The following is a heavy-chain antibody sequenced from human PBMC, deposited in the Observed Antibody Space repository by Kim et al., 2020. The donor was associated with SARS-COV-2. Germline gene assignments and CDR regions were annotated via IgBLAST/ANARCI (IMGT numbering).Heavy chain of an antibody. V-gene: IGHV3-15*01. CDR1: GFTFSNAW. CDR3: TRALDSYYYGMDV. Sequence: GGSLRLSCAASGFTFSNAWMSWVRQAPGKGLEWVGRIKSKTDGGTTDYAAPVKGRFTIPRDDSKNTLYLQMNSLKTEDTAVYYCTRALDSYYYGMDVWGQGTPVTVSS. J-gene: IGHJ6*02. CDR2: IKSKTDGGTT.